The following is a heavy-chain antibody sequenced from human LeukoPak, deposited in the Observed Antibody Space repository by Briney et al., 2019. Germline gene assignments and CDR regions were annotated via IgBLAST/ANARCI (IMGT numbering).Heavy chain of an antibody. CDR3: ARSHRSTWYPDC. CDR1: GYSVSSNSAT. Sequence: SQTLSLTCAISGYSVSSNSATWNWIRKSPSRGLEWLGRTYYRSKWYNEYAVSVKSRTTINPDASKNQFSLHLNSVTPEDTAVYYCARSHRSTWYPDCCGQGTLVTVSS. V-gene: IGHV6-1*01. D-gene: IGHD6-13*01. J-gene: IGHJ4*02. CDR2: TYYRSKWYN.